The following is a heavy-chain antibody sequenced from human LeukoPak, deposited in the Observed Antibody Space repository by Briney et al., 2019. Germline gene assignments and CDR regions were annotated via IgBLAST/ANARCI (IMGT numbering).Heavy chain of an antibody. Sequence: PGGSLRLFCAASGFTFSSYAMSWVRQAPGKGLEWVSAISGSGGSTYYADSVKGRFTISRDNSKNTLYLQMNSLRAEDTAVYYCALTPPRTYYYYYMDVWGKGTTVTISS. CDR1: GFTFSSYA. D-gene: IGHD2-8*01. V-gene: IGHV3-23*01. CDR2: ISGSGGST. CDR3: ALTPPRTYYYYYMDV. J-gene: IGHJ6*03.